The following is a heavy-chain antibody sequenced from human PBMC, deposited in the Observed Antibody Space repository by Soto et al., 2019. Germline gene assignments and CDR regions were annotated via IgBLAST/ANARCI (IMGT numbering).Heavy chain of an antibody. D-gene: IGHD2-15*01. J-gene: IGHJ4*02. V-gene: IGHV4-31*03. CDR2: IHYSGST. CDR1: GGSISNGGHY. Sequence: SETLSLTCSVSGGSISNGGHYWNWIRQHPGKGLEWIGYIHYSGSTDYNPSMYHNPSLKSRVTISGDTSKNQFSLKLTSVTAADTAVYYCARGRLLYCSGGSCYERITHYFDYWGQGTLVTVSS. CDR3: ARGRLLYCSGGSCYERITHYFDY.